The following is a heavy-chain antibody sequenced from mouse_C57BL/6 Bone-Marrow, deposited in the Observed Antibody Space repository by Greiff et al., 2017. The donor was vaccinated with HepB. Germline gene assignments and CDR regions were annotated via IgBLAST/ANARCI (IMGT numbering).Heavy chain of an antibody. V-gene: IGHV5-16*01. D-gene: IGHD2-3*01. CDR1: GFTFSDYY. CDR3: ARVYDNTYAMDY. J-gene: IGHJ4*01. Sequence: EVQRVESEGGLVQPGSSMKLSCTASGFTFSDYYMAWVRQVPEKGLEWVANINYDGSSTYYLDSLKSRFIITRDNAKNILYLQMSSLKSEDTATYYCARVYDNTYAMDYWGQGTSVTVSS. CDR2: INYDGSST.